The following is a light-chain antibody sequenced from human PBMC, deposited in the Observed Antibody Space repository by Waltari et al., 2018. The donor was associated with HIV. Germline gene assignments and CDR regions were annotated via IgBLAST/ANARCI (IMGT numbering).Light chain of an antibody. V-gene: IGKV1-39*01. J-gene: IGKJ5*01. Sequence: DIQMAQSPSSLSASIGDRVTITCRASQNITHYLNWYHKRPGKAPRLLIYGATRLQGGVPSRFRGIGSGTFFTLIITSLQPEDFGTYYTQQSFSAPTFGRGTRVDIK. CDR3: QQSFSAPT. CDR2: GAT. CDR1: QNITHY.